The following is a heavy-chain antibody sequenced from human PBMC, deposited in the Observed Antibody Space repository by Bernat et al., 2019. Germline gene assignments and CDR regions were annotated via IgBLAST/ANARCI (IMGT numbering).Heavy chain of an antibody. D-gene: IGHD6-19*01. V-gene: IGHV4-39*07. CDR3: ARDVGWPHYFDY. CDR1: GGSISSSDYL. CDR2: IHYSGST. Sequence: HLQLQESGPGLMKPSETLSLTCTVSGGSISSSDYLWGWLRQPPGKGLEWIGNIHYSGSTHYDPSLQSRVIISVDTSKNQFSLKLSSVTAADTAVYYCARDVGWPHYFDYWGQGTLVTVSS. J-gene: IGHJ4*02.